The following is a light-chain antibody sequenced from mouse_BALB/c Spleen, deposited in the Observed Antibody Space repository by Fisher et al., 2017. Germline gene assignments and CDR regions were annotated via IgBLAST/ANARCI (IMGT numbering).Light chain of an antibody. CDR1: SSVSSSY. CDR3: QQYHSYPPT. V-gene: IGKV4-57-1*01. Sequence: DIVLTQSTAIMAASLGQKVTMTCSASSSVSSSYLHWYQQKSGASPKLWIYATSNLASGVPARFSGSGSGTSYSLTISSMEAEDAATYYCQQYHSYPPTFGGGTKLEIK. CDR2: ATS. J-gene: IGKJ2*01.